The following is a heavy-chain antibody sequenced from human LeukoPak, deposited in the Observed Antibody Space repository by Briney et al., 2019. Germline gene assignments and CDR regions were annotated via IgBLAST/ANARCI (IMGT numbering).Heavy chain of an antibody. V-gene: IGHV3-15*01. CDR1: GFTFTNVW. CDR3: ATESFRKSGIDY. J-gene: IGHJ4*02. Sequence: PGGSLRLSCAGSGFTFTNVWMKWVRQAPRKGLEWVGHIKTKTDGGTPHYAAVVKGRFTISRDDSKNTLYLQMNSLRAEDTALYYCATESFRKSGIDYWGQGTQVTVSS. CDR2: IKTKTDGGTP. D-gene: IGHD5-12*01.